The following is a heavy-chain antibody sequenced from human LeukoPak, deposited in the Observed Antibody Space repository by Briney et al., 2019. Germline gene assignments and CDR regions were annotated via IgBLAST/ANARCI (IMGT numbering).Heavy chain of an antibody. CDR2: INPNSGGT. D-gene: IGHD2-15*01. CDR3: VRGYCSGGSCSGAWFDP. V-gene: IGHV1-2*02. CDR1: GYTFTGYY. J-gene: IGHJ5*02. Sequence: ASVKVSCKVSGYTFTGYYMHWVRQAPGQGLEWMGWINPNSGGTKYAQKFQGRVTMTRDTSISTAYMDLSRLRSDDTAVYYCVRGYCSGGSCSGAWFDPWGQGTLVTVSS.